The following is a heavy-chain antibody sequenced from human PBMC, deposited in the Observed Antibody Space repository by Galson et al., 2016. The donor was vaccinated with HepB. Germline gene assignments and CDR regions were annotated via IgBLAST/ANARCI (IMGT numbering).Heavy chain of an antibody. V-gene: IGHV3-33*02. CDR2: IWYDGSKE. D-gene: IGHD6-25*01. Sequence: SLRLSCATSGFTFNNYGFHWVRQAPGKGLEWVAVIWYDGSKEVYADYAKGRFTISRDDSKNTLFLQRNSLRGEDTALYYCARGRSSAGYYGLDVWGQGTAVTVSS. J-gene: IGHJ6*02. CDR1: GFTFNNYG. CDR3: ARGRSSAGYYGLDV.